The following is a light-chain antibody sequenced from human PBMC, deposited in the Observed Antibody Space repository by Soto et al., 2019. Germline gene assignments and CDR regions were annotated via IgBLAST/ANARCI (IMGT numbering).Light chain of an antibody. Sequence: EIVLTQSPATLSLSPGERATLSCRASQSVSSYLAWCQQKPGQAPRLLIYDASNRATGIPARFSGSGSGTDFTLTISSLDPEDFAVYYCQQRSNWPPYTFGQGTKVDIK. CDR2: DAS. J-gene: IGKJ2*01. V-gene: IGKV3-11*01. CDR3: QQRSNWPPYT. CDR1: QSVSSY.